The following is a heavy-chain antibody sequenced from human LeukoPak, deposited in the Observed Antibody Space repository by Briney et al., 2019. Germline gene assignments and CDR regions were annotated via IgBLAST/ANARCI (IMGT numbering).Heavy chain of an antibody. CDR1: GFTFSSYG. J-gene: IGHJ4*02. V-gene: IGHV3-30*18. CDR3: AKEHRSYGYYSSTSCYIVFDY. D-gene: IGHD2-2*02. CDR2: ISYDGSNK. Sequence: GGSLRLSCAASGFTFSSYGMHWVRQAPGKGLEWVAVISYDGSNKYYADSVKGRFTISRDNSKNTLYLQMNSLRAEDTAVYYCAKEHRSYGYYSSTSCYIVFDYWGQGTLVTVSS.